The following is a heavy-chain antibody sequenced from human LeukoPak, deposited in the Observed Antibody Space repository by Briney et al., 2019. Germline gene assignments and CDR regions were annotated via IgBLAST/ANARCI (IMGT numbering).Heavy chain of an antibody. CDR3: AKDRYRLVRGSIGY. V-gene: IGHV3-23*01. CDR2: ITSSGGST. CDR1: GFTFSSYA. J-gene: IGHJ4*02. Sequence: GGSLRLSCAASGFTFSSYAMSWVRQAPGKGLEWVSSITSSGGSTYYAGSVKGQFTISRDNSKNTLYLQMNSLRAEDTAVYYCAKDRYRLVRGSIGYWGQGTLVTVSS. D-gene: IGHD3-10*01.